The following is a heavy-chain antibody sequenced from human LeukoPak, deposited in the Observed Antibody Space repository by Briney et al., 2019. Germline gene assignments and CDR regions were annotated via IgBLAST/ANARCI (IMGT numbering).Heavy chain of an antibody. D-gene: IGHD4-11*01. CDR1: GYTFTGYY. CDR3: ARDAIVRDYSNSDY. CDR2: INPNSGGT. V-gene: IGHV1-2*02. J-gene: IGHJ4*02. Sequence: GASVKVSCKASGYTFTGYYIHWVGQAPGQGLEWMGWINPNSGGTNYAQKFQGRVTMTRDTSISTAYMELSRLTSDDTAVYYCARDAIVRDYSNSDYWGQGTLVTVSS.